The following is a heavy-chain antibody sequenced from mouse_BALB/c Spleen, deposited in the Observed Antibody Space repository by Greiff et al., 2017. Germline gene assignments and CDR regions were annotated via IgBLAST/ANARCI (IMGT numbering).Heavy chain of an antibody. CDR3: ARDPYYDYDVAY. CDR1: GFTFSDYY. J-gene: IGHJ3*01. CDR2: ISDGGSYT. Sequence: EVKVVESGGGLVKPGGSLKLSCAASGFTFSDYYMYWVRQTPEKRLEWVATISDGGSYTYYPDSVKGRFTISRDNAKNNLYLQMSSLKSEDTAMYYCARDPYYDYDVAYWGQGTLVTVSA. D-gene: IGHD2-4*01. V-gene: IGHV5-4*02.